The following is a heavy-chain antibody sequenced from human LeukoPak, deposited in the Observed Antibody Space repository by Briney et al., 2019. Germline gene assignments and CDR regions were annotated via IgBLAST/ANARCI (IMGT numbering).Heavy chain of an antibody. Sequence: SETLSLTCAVYGGSFNGYYWTWIRQPPGKGLEWIGEINHSGSTNYNPSLKSRVTISVDTSKNQFSLKLSSVTAADTAVYYCARLPRAMVRGVITTTSDYWGQGTLVTASS. V-gene: IGHV4-34*01. CDR3: ARLPRAMVRGVITTTSDY. J-gene: IGHJ4*02. CDR1: GGSFNGYY. CDR2: INHSGST. D-gene: IGHD3-10*01.